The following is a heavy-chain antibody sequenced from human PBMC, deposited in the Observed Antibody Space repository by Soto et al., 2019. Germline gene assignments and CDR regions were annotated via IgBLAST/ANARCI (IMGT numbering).Heavy chain of an antibody. CDR1: GFTFSDYY. J-gene: IGHJ6*03. CDR2: ISSSGSTI. CDR3: PFRYCSSTSCYYYYYMDV. V-gene: IGHV3-11*01. Sequence: QVQLVESGRGLVKPGGSLRLSCAASGFTFSDYYMSWIRQAPGKGLEWVSYISSSGSTIYYADSVKGRFTISRDNAKNSRYLERNSLRDEDTAVYYCPFRYCSSTSCYYYYYMDVWGKGTTVTVSS. D-gene: IGHD2-2*01.